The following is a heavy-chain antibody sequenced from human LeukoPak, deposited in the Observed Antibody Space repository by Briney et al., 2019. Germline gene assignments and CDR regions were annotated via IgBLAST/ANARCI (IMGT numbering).Heavy chain of an antibody. CDR3: ARTQMYFDILTGHHKYFDY. Sequence: KPSQTLSLTCTVSGDSITNHYWNWIRQPPREGMDWIGNLFHTGNTDYNPSLKSRVTISIQTSKNQFSLKLSSVTAADTAVYYCARTQMYFDILTGHHKYFDYWGQGILVTVSS. J-gene: IGHJ4*02. CDR1: GDSITNHY. CDR2: LFHTGNT. V-gene: IGHV4-59*11. D-gene: IGHD3-9*01.